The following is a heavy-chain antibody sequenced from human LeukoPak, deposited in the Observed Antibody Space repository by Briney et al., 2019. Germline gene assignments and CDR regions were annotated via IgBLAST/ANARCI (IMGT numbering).Heavy chain of an antibody. CDR1: GFTFSSYW. D-gene: IGHD4-17*01. CDR2: IKQDGSEK. CDR3: ARSLGNGDYYFDY. V-gene: IGHV3-7*01. J-gene: IGHJ4*02. Sequence: GGSLRLSCAASGFTFSSYWMSWVRQAPGKGLEWVANIKQDGSEKYYEDSVKGRFTISRDNAKNSLYLQMNSLRAEDTAVYYCARSLGNGDYYFDYWGQGTLVTVSS.